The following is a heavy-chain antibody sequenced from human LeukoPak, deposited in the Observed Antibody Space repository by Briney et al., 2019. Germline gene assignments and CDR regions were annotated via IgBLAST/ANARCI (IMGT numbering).Heavy chain of an antibody. V-gene: IGHV4-39*07. Sequence: PSETLSLTCTVSGGSISSSSYYWGWIRQPPGKGLEWIGSIYYSGSTYYNPSLKSRVTISVDTSKNQFSLKLSSVTAADTAVYYCARSGSQKTKAYAFDIWGQGTMVTVSS. CDR3: ARSGSQKTKAYAFDI. CDR2: IYYSGST. D-gene: IGHD1-14*01. J-gene: IGHJ3*02. CDR1: GGSISSSSYY.